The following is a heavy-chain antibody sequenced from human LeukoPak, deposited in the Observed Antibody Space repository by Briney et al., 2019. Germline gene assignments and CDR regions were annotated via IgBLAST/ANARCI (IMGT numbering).Heavy chain of an antibody. Sequence: GGSLRLTCAASGFTFSSYIMNWVRQAPGKGLEWVSSISSRSSYIYYEDSVKVRFTIVRDNAKNSLYLQMNSLRAEDTAVYYCAREDYYDCSGYDYWGQGTLVTVSS. CDR1: GFTFSSYI. D-gene: IGHD3-22*01. V-gene: IGHV3-21*06. CDR3: AREDYYDCSGYDY. J-gene: IGHJ4*02. CDR2: ISSRSSYI.